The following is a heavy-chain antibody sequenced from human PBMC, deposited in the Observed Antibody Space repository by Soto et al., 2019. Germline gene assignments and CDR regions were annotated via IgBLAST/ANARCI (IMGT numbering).Heavy chain of an antibody. Sequence: GASVKVSCKASGYTFTSYGISWVRQAPGQGLEWMGWISAYNGNTNYAQKLQGRVTMTTDTSTSTAYMELNSLRAEDTAVYYCARADSYGSGSYWAFIPFDAFDIWGQGTMVTVSS. V-gene: IGHV1-18*01. D-gene: IGHD3-10*01. CDR1: GYTFTSYG. J-gene: IGHJ3*02. CDR3: ARADSYGSGSYWAFIPFDAFDI. CDR2: ISAYNGNT.